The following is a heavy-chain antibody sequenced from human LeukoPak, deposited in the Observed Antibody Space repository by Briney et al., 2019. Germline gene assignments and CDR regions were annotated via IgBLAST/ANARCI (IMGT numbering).Heavy chain of an antibody. V-gene: IGHV4-31*03. D-gene: IGHD3-10*01. Sequence: SQTLSLTCTVSGGSISSGGYYWSWIRQHPGKGLEWIGYIYYSGSTYYNPSLKSRVTISVDTSKNQFPLKLSSVTAADTAVYYCVFREPFGNSDYWGQGTLVTVSS. CDR1: GGSISSGGYY. CDR3: VFREPFGNSDY. J-gene: IGHJ4*02. CDR2: IYYSGST.